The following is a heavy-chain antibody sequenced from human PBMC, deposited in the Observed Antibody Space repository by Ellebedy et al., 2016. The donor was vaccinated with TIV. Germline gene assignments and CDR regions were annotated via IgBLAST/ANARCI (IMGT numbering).Heavy chain of an antibody. J-gene: IGHJ4*02. V-gene: IGHV3-66*01. CDR2: IYTSGGT. CDR1: GLTVSSSY. D-gene: IGHD6-19*01. CDR3: ARDLIQGSSGWSPVDY. Sequence: PGGSLRLSCAVSGLTVSSSYMSWVRQAPGKGLEWVSVIYTSGGTSYADSGKGRFTISRDNSKNMLYLQMNSVRVEDTAMYYCARDLIQGSSGWSPVDYWGQGTLVTVSS.